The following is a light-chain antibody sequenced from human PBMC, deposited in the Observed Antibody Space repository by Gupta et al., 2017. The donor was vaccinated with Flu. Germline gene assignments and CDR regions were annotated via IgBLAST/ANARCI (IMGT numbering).Light chain of an antibody. CDR2: YNK. J-gene: IGLJ3*02. V-gene: IGLV1-44*01. CDR1: ISNIGGIT. Sequence: QSVLTQPPSASGTPGQRVTISCSGSISNIGGITVYWYQQLPGTAPNPLVFYNKQRPPGAAARSSGSSSGSSASIAITPLMAEEEADADCYYSDDTLNSTNWVFGGGTKLTVL. CDR3: YYSDDTLNSTNWV.